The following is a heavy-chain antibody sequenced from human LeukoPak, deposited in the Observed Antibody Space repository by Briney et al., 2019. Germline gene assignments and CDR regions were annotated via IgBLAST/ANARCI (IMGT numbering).Heavy chain of an antibody. J-gene: IGHJ5*02. Sequence: SETLSLACTVSGGSVRGSSYYWGWIRQPPGKGLEWIGSIYHSGSTYYNPSLKSRVTISVDTSKNQFSLKLSSVTAADTAVYYCAREYSSSYFDPWGQGTLVTVSS. CDR3: AREYSSSYFDP. CDR2: IYHSGST. D-gene: IGHD6-13*01. CDR1: GGSVRGSSYY. V-gene: IGHV4-39*07.